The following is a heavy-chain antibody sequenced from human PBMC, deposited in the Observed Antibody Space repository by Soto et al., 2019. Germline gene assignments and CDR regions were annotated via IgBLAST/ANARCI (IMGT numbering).Heavy chain of an antibody. Sequence: EGQLVESGGGLVQPGGSLKLSCADSGFAFSGSAMHWVRQASGKGLEWVGRSRSKSNSYATAYAASVKGRFTISIDDSKNMTYLQMNSLNAEDTAVSDYTSQDYGEYVEAFDIWGQGTKVTVSS. CDR2: SRSKSNSYAT. D-gene: IGHD4-17*01. CDR1: GFAFSGSA. V-gene: IGHV3-73*01. J-gene: IGHJ3*02. CDR3: TSQDYGEYVEAFDI.